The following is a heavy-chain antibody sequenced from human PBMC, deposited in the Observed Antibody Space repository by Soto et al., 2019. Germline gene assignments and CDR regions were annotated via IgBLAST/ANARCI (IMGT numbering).Heavy chain of an antibody. Sequence: GGSLRLSCAASGFTFSSYGMSWVRQSPGKGLEWVSGISGSGDNTYYAESVKGRFTISRINSKHTLFLQMNGLRAEDTALYYCAISGTRFTNTYYSDYFEYWGQGALVTVSS. CDR2: ISGSGDNT. D-gene: IGHD1-26*01. CDR3: AISGTRFTNTYYSDYFEY. J-gene: IGHJ4*02. V-gene: IGHV3-23*01. CDR1: GFTFSSYG.